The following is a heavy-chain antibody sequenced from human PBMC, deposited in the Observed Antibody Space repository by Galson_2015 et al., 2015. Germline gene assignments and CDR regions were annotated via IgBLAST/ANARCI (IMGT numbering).Heavy chain of an antibody. V-gene: IGHV3-7*01. J-gene: IGHJ4*02. D-gene: IGHD4-23*01. CDR3: VRDFSSPPPLPTVGSFDS. Sequence: SLRLSCAASGFTFSTYWMSWVRQAPGKGLEWVANIKQDGSEKYYVDSVKGRFTISKDNAKNSLYLQMRSLRAEDTAVYYCVRDFSSPPPLPTVGSFDSWGQGPRVPSSS. CDR2: IKQDGSEK. CDR1: GFTFSTYW.